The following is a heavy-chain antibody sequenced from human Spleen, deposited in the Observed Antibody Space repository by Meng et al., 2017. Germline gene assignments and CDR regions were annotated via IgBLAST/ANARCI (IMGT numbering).Heavy chain of an antibody. CDR1: GYSISRGHW. D-gene: IGHD2-21*01. CDR2: IEHSEGP. CDR3: ARNGAYCLEY. J-gene: IGHJ4*02. Sequence: QVEQEESGPGRGRASGTLSLTCAVSGYSISRGHWWSWVRQSPGKGLQWIGEIEHSEGPNYNPSLKSRVTISVDTSKNQISLELTSVTAADTAVYYCARNGAYCLEYWGQGSLVTVSS. V-gene: IGHV4-4*02.